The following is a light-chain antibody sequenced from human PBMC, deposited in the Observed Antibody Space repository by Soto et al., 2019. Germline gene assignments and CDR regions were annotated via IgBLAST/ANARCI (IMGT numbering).Light chain of an antibody. Sequence: EIVMTQSPATLSVSPGERATLSCWASQSVSSNLAWYQQKPGQAPRLLIYDVSTRATVIPTRFSGSGSGTEFTLTISSLQSQDFAAYYCQQYNNWPLPFVAGTKVDI. CDR1: QSVSSN. CDR2: DVS. J-gene: IGKJ4*01. V-gene: IGKV3D-15*01. CDR3: QQYNNWPLP.